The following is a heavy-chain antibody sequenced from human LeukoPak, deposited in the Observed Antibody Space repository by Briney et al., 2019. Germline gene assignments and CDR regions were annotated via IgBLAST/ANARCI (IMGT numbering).Heavy chain of an antibody. CDR2: IYTSGST. CDR1: GGSISSYY. D-gene: IGHD4-11*01. J-gene: IGHJ6*03. Sequence: SETLSLTCTVSGGSISSYYWSWIRQPAGKGLEWIGRIYTSGSTNYNPSLKSRVTMSVDTSKNQFSLKLSSVTAADTAVYYCATASRLQSPPDYYYYYMDVWGKGTTVTVSS. CDR3: ATASRLQSPPDYYYYYMDV. V-gene: IGHV4-4*07.